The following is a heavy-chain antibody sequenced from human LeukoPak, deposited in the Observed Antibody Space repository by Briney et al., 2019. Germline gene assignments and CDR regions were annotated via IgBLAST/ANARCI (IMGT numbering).Heavy chain of an antibody. CDR3: ATRRGYCSSTSCYSGWFDP. CDR2: ISAYNGNT. J-gene: IGHJ5*02. D-gene: IGHD2-2*01. Sequence: ASVKVSCKASGYTFTSYGISWVRQAPGQGLEWMGWISAYNGNTNYAQKLQGRVTMTEDTSTDTAYMELSSLRSEDTAVYYCATRRGYCSSTSCYSGWFDPWGQGTLVTVSS. V-gene: IGHV1-18*01. CDR1: GYTFTSYG.